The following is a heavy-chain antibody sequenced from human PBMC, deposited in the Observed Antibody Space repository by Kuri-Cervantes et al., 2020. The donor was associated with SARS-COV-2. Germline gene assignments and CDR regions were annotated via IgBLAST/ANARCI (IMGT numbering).Heavy chain of an antibody. CDR3: ARTNKQWRGYFDY. J-gene: IGHJ4*02. V-gene: IGHV4-61*01. D-gene: IGHD6-19*01. CDR2: IYYSGST. CDR1: GGSVSSGSYY. Sequence: GSLRLSCTVSGGSVSSGSYYWSWIRQPPGKGLEWIGYIYYSGSTNYNPSLKSRVTISVDTSKSQFSLKLSSVTAADMAVYYCARTNKQWRGYFDYWGQGTLVTVSS.